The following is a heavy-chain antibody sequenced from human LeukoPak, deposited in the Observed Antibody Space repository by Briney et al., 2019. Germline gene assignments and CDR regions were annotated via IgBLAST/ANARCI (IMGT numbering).Heavy chain of an antibody. D-gene: IGHD5-24*01. CDR1: GFTIRGSW. J-gene: IGHJ4*02. CDR2: INPDGSQK. Sequence: GGSLRLSCAASGFTIRGSWMNWVRQAPGKGLEWVANINPDGSQKRFVDSVMGRFTISRDNAKNSLYLQEHSLRVEDTAVFYCAAWSDRGYNFWGQGTLVTVSS. V-gene: IGHV3-7*01. CDR3: AAWSDRGYNF.